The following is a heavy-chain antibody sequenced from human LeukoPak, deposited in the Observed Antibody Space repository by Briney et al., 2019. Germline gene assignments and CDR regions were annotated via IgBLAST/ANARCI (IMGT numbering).Heavy chain of an antibody. CDR3: ARVPAWDRSLNHYYYMDV. CDR2: IQYSGST. Sequence: SETLSLTCTVSGGSISSYYWSWIRQPPGKGLEWIGYIQYSGSTNYNPSLKSRVTISVDMSKNQFSLKLSSVTAADTAVYYCARVPAWDRSLNHYYYMDVWGKGTTVTVSS. V-gene: IGHV4-59*01. J-gene: IGHJ6*03. D-gene: IGHD1-26*01. CDR1: GGSISSYY.